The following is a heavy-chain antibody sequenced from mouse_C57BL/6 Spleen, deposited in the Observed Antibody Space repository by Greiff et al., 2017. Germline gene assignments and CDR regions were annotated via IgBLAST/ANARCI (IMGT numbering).Heavy chain of an antibody. V-gene: IGHV1-42*01. CDR3: ARRGGYDGAWFAY. Sequence: EVKLVESGPELVKPGASVKISCKASGYSFTGYYMNWVKQSPEKSLEWIGEINPSTGGTTYNQKFKAKATLTVDKSSSTAYMQLKGLTSEDSAVYYCARRGGYDGAWFAYWGQGTLVTVSA. D-gene: IGHD2-2*01. CDR1: GYSFTGYY. CDR2: INPSTGGT. J-gene: IGHJ3*01.